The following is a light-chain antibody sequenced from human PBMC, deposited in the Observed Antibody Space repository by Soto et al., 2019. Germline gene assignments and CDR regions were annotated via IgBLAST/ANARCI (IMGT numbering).Light chain of an antibody. CDR2: LNSDGSH. V-gene: IGLV4-69*01. J-gene: IGLJ1*01. CDR3: QTWGTGCV. CDR1: SGHSSYA. Sequence: QSVLTQSPSASASLGASVKLTCTLSSGHSSYAIAWHQQQPEKGPRYLMKLNSDGSHSKGDGIPDRFSGSSSGAERYLTISSLQSEDEADYYCQTWGTGCVFGTGTKLTVL.